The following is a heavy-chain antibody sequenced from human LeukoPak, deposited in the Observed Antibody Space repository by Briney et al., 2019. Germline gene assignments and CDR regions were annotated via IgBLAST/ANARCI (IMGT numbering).Heavy chain of an antibody. CDR2: ISGSGANS. CDR3: AKYPASGGYFDY. CDR1: GFTFSTYS. Sequence: GGSLRLSCAASGFTFSTYSMSWVRLAPGKGLEWVSGISGSGANSYYADSVKGRFTISRDNSKNTLYLQMNSLRAEDTAVFYCAKYPASGGYFDYWGQGTLVTVSS. V-gene: IGHV3-23*01. D-gene: IGHD6-13*01. J-gene: IGHJ4*02.